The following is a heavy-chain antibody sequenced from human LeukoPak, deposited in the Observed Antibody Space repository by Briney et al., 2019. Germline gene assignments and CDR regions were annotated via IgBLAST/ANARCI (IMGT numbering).Heavy chain of an antibody. D-gene: IGHD3-10*02. V-gene: IGHV4-59*11. J-gene: IGHJ6*03. CDR3: ARAPDVEDYYYYMDV. CDR1: VGSIRSHS. Sequence: SETLSLTCTVSVGSIRSHSWSWIRQPPGKGLEWIGYIYNSGSTNYNPSLKSRVTILGDTSKNQFSLKLSSVTAADTAVYYCARAPDVEDYYYYMDVWGKGTTVTVSS. CDR2: IYNSGST.